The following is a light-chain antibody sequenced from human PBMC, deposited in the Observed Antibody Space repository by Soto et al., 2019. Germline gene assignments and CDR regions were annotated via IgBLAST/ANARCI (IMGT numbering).Light chain of an antibody. CDR2: DAS. Sequence: DFQMTQSPSSLSASVGDRVTIACQASEDIRSYLNWYQRKPGKAPKLLIYDASKLVTGVPPRFSGRGSGTYFTFTSSSLQPEDIATYYCQQYDNLPRLTFGGGTKVEIK. CDR1: EDIRSY. CDR3: QQYDNLPRLT. V-gene: IGKV1-33*01. J-gene: IGKJ4*01.